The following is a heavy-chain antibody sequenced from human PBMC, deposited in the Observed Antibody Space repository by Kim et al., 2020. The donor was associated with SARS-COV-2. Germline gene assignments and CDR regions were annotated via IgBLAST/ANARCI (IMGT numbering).Heavy chain of an antibody. CDR3: ARFLSTYSFDY. J-gene: IGHJ4*02. V-gene: IGHV5-51*01. CDR2: AT. Sequence: ATSYSPSFQGQVTFSADKSISTAYLQWSSLKASDTAIYYCARFLSTYSFDYWGQGALVTVSS. D-gene: IGHD1-26*01.